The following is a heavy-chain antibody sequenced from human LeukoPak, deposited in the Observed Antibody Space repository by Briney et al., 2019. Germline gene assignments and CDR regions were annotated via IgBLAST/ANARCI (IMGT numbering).Heavy chain of an antibody. CDR2: IKQDGSEK. CDR1: GFTFSSYW. J-gene: IGHJ4*02. CDR3: ARVNQEGYDSSGYYLEGRGYFDY. V-gene: IGHV3-7*01. Sequence: GGSLRLSCAASGFTFSSYWMSWVRQAPGKGLEWVANIKQDGSEKYYVDSVKGRFTISRDNAKNSLYLQMNSLRAGDTAVYYCARVNQEGYDSSGYYLEGRGYFDYWGQGTLVTVSS. D-gene: IGHD3-22*01.